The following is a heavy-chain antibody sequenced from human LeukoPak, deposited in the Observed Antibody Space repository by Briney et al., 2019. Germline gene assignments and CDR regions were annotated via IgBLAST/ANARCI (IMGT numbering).Heavy chain of an antibody. CDR3: AKDLLHYYDSSGIFDY. CDR1: GFTFSSYG. Sequence: GGSLRLSCAASGFTFSSYGMHWVRQAPGKGLEWVAFIRYDGSNKYYADSVKGRFTISRDNSKNTRYLQMNSLRAEDTAVYYCAKDLLHYYDSSGIFDYWGQGTLVTVSS. D-gene: IGHD3-22*01. CDR2: IRYDGSNK. V-gene: IGHV3-30*02. J-gene: IGHJ4*02.